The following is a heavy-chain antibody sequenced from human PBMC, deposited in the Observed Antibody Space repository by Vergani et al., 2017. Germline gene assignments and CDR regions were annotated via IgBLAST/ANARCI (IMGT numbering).Heavy chain of an antibody. CDR2: ISSSSWTI. J-gene: IGHJ6*03. V-gene: IGHV3-48*01. Sequence: EVQLVESGGGLVQPGGSLRLSCAASGFMFSGYSMKWVRQAPGKGLEWIAYISSSSWTIYYADSVKGRFTISRDNAKNSLFLRMNSLRAEDTAVYYCARSRDNYYYMDVWGKGTTVTVSS. D-gene: IGHD5-24*01. CDR3: ARSRDNYYYMDV. CDR1: GFMFSGYS.